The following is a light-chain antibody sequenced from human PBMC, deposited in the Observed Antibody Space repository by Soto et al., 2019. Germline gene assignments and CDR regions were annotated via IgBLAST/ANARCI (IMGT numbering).Light chain of an antibody. V-gene: IGKV1-27*01. CDR3: QKYNNGPPAT. CDR1: QAVNNY. Sequence: DIQMTQSPSSLSASVGDRVTITCRASQAVNNYLAWYQQKPGRAPKLLIYAAYTLQSGVPSRFSGGGSGTDFTLTISSLQPEDVATYYCQKYNNGPPATFGPGTKV. CDR2: AAY. J-gene: IGKJ3*01.